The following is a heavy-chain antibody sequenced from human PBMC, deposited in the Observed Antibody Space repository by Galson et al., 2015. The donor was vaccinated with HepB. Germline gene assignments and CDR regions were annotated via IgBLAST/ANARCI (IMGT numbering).Heavy chain of an antibody. Sequence: SLRLSCAASGFTFSSYSMHWVRQAPGKGPEWVSSISSTSSYIYYADSVKGRFTISRDNAKNSLYLLMNSLRAEDTAVYYCAREGYCSTTSCYQDAFDIWGQGTMVTVSS. CDR3: AREGYCSTTSCYQDAFDI. J-gene: IGHJ3*02. CDR2: ISSTSSYI. V-gene: IGHV3-21*01. CDR1: GFTFSSYS. D-gene: IGHD2-2*01.